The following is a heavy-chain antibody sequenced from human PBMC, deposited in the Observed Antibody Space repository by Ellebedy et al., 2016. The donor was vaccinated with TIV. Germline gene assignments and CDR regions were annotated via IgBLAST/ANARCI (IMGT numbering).Heavy chain of an antibody. CDR1: GYTFTNYG. D-gene: IGHD5-24*01. J-gene: IGHJ4*02. V-gene: IGHV1-18*04. CDR2: ISAYNGNI. CDR3: ARVGYDMVKGYNFFYY. Sequence: AASVKVSCKASGYTFTNYGISWVRQAPGQGLEWMGWISAYNGNINYAQKFQGRVTMTTDTSTSTGNMELRSLRSDDTAVYYCARVGYDMVKGYNFFYYWGQGTLVTVSS.